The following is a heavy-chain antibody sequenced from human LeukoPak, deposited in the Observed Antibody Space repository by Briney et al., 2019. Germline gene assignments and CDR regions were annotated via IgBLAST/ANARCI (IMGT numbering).Heavy chain of an antibody. Sequence: GGSLRLSCAASGFTFSDYYMSWIRQSPGKGLEWVSYISSSGRTIYYADSVKGRFTISRDNAKTSLYLQMNSLRAEDTAVYYCARDSYDSSGYHAFDIWGQGTMVTVSS. CDR1: GFTFSDYY. CDR2: ISSSGRTI. J-gene: IGHJ3*02. CDR3: ARDSYDSSGYHAFDI. D-gene: IGHD3-22*01. V-gene: IGHV3-11*01.